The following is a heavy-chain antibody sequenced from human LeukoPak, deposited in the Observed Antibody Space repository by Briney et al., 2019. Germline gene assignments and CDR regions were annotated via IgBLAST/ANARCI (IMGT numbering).Heavy chain of an antibody. CDR1: GGSISSGGYY. CDR3: ARDNDDGMDV. V-gene: IGHV4-31*03. D-gene: IGHD1-1*01. CDR2: IYYSGST. Sequence: LSETLSLTCTVSGGSISSGGYYWSWIRQHPGKGLEWIGYIYYSGSTYYNPSLKSRVTISVDTSKNQFSLKLSSVTAADTAVYYCARDNDDGMDVWGQGTTVTVSS. J-gene: IGHJ6*02.